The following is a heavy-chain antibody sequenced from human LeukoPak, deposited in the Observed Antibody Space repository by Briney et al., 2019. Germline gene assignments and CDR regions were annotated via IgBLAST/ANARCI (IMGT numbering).Heavy chain of an antibody. CDR2: IKLDGSEK. CDR1: EFTFSSYW. D-gene: IGHD3-10*01. Sequence: GGSLRLSCAASEFTFSSYWMIWVRQAPGKGLEWVANIKLDGSEKYYVDSVKGRFTISRDNAKNSVYLQMNSLRAEDTAVYYCASSMVRGISRGNAFDIWGQGTMVTVSS. CDR3: ASSMVRGISRGNAFDI. J-gene: IGHJ3*02. V-gene: IGHV3-7*01.